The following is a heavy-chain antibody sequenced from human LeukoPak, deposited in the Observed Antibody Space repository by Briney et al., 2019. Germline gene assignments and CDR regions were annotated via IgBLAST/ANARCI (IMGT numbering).Heavy chain of an antibody. Sequence: PGGSLRLSCAASGFTFSDYYMSWIRQAPGKGLEWVSAISGSGGSTYYADSVKGRFTISRDNSKNTLDLQMNSLRADDTAVYYCAKGPSGSFYPGYFDYWGQGTPLTVSS. CDR1: GFTFSDYY. V-gene: IGHV3-23*01. CDR2: ISGSGGST. D-gene: IGHD1-26*01. CDR3: AKGPSGSFYPGYFDY. J-gene: IGHJ4*02.